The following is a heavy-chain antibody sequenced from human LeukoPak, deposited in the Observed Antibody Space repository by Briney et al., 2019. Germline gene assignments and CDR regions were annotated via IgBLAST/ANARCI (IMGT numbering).Heavy chain of an antibody. CDR3: AKEGGTGLYGAYYFDY. Sequence: HPGGSLRLSCAVSGFTFSSYAMSWVRQAPGKGLEWISGISGSGNSTYYIDSVKGRFTISRDNSRNTVYLQMNSLRAEDTAIYYCAKEGGTGLYGAYYFDYWGQGTLVTVSS. D-gene: IGHD6-19*01. CDR2: ISGSGNST. V-gene: IGHV3-23*01. CDR1: GFTFSSYA. J-gene: IGHJ4*02.